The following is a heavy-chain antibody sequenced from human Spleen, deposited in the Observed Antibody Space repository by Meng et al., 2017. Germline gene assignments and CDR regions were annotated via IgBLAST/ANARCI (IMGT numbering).Heavy chain of an antibody. J-gene: IGHJ3*02. CDR1: GGSFSDYY. Sequence: SETLSLTCVVSGGSFSDYYWSWIRQPPGKGLEWIGEINHSGSTNYNPSLESRATISVDTSQNNLSLKLSSVTAADTAVYYCVGYSSGWYEAFDIWGQGTMVTVSS. CDR3: VGYSSGWYEAFDI. V-gene: IGHV4-34*03. D-gene: IGHD6-19*01. CDR2: INHSGST.